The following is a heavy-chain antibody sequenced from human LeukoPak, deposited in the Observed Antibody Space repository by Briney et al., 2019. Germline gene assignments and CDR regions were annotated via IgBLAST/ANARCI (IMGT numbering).Heavy chain of an antibody. CDR1: GGSISSYY. D-gene: IGHD5-24*01. J-gene: IGHJ3*02. CDR2: IYYSGST. V-gene: IGHV4-59*08. Sequence: SETLSLTCTVSGGSISSYYWSWIRQPPGKGLEWIGYIYYSGSTNYNPSLKSRVTISVDTSKNQFSLKLSSVTAAGTAVYYCAGNRDAYFLNAFDIWGQGTMVTVSS. CDR3: AGNRDAYFLNAFDI.